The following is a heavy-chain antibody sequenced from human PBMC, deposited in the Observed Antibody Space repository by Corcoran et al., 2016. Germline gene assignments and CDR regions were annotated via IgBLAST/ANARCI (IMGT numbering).Heavy chain of an antibody. J-gene: IGHJ5*02. CDR1: GGSIRNYY. D-gene: IGHD5-12*01. Sequence: QVQLQQSGPGLVKPSETLSLTCTVSGGSIRNYYWSWIRQPPGKGLEWIGYMYYSGSTNYNPSLKSRATISVDTSKNQVSLKLSSVTAADTAGYYGASGGYGDSGYGLQGGWFDPWGQGTLVTVSS. CDR2: MYYSGST. CDR3: ASGGYGDSGYGLQGGWFDP. V-gene: IGHV4-59*01.